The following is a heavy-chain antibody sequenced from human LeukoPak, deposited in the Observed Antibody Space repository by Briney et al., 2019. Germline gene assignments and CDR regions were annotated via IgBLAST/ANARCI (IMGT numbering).Heavy chain of an antibody. V-gene: IGHV4-34*01. D-gene: IGHD2-15*01. CDR2: INHSGST. Sequence: SETLSLTCAVYGGSFSGYYWSWIRQPPGKGLEWIGEINHSGSTNYNPSLKSRVTISVDTSKNRFSLKLSSVTAADTAVYYCATFGEGYCSGGSCYSEDYWGQGTLVTVSS. J-gene: IGHJ4*02. CDR3: ATFGEGYCSGGSCYSEDY. CDR1: GGSFSGYY.